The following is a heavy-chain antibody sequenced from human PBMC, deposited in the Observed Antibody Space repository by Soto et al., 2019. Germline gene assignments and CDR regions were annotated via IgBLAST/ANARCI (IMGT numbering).Heavy chain of an antibody. D-gene: IGHD2-2*01. CDR3: ARGAVGDCSSTSCLYYYYYYYMDV. J-gene: IGHJ6*03. CDR2: IYYSGST. Sequence: QVQLQESGPGLVKPSETLSLTCTVSGGSISSYYWSWIRQPPGKGLEWIGYIYYSGSTNYNPSLMSRVTISVDTAKNQFSLKLSSVTAADTAVYYCARGAVGDCSSTSCLYYYYYYYMDVWGKGTTVTVSS. CDR1: GGSISSYY. V-gene: IGHV4-59*01.